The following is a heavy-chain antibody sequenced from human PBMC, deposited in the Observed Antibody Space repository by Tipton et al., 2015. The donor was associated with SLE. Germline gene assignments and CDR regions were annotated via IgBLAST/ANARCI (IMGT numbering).Heavy chain of an antibody. CDR1: GYSFSSYW. CDR3: ARHLSGHYGPSFDY. Sequence: VQLVQSGAEVKKPGESLKISCKGSGYSFSSYWIGWVRQMPGKGLEWMGIIYPGDSDIKYSPSFQGRVTFAADKSISTVFLQWSSLKASDAAMYYCARHLSGHYGPSFDYWGQGTLVTVSS. CDR2: IYPGDSDI. D-gene: IGHD4/OR15-4a*01. V-gene: IGHV5-51*01. J-gene: IGHJ4*02.